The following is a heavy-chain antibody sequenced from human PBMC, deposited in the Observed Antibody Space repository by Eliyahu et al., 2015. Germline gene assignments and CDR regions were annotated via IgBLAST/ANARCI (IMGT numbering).Heavy chain of an antibody. CDR1: GFSLSNARMG. D-gene: IGHD5-12*01. CDR3: ARIQGSGYDQEFDY. CDR2: IFSNDEK. Sequence: QVTLKESGPVLVKPTETLTLTCTVSGFSLSNARMGVSWIRQPPGKALEWLAHIFSNDEKSYSTSLKSRLTISKDTSKSQVVLTMTNMDPVDTATYYCARIQGSGYDQEFDYWGQGTLVTVSS. V-gene: IGHV2-26*01. J-gene: IGHJ4*02.